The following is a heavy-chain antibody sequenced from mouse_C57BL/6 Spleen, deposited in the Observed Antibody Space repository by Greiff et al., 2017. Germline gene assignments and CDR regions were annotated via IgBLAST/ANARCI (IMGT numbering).Heavy chain of an antibody. CDR1: GYTFTSYW. V-gene: IGHV1-69*01. D-gene: IGHD4-1*01. CDR2: IDPSDSYT. J-gene: IGHJ4*01. CDR3: ARGTGTGYDMDD. Sequence: QVQLQQPGAELVMPGASVKLSCKASGYTFTSYWMHWVKQRPGQGLEWIGEIDPSDSYTNYNQKFKGKSTLTVDKSSSTAYMQLSSLTSEDSAVYYCARGTGTGYDMDDQGKGTTVTV.